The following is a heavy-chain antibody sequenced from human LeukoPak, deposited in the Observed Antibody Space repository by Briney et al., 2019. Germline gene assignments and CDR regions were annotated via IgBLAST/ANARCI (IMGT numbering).Heavy chain of an antibody. CDR2: IYYSGST. J-gene: IGHJ4*02. D-gene: IGHD6-19*01. CDR1: SASISSTSYY. Sequence: SETLSLTCTVSSASISSTSYYWGWIRQPPGKGLEWIGSIYYSGSTYYNPPLKSRVTISVDRSKNQFSLKLSSVTAADTAVYYCARETSDGGWYHDYWGQGTLVTVSS. V-gene: IGHV4-39*07. CDR3: ARETSDGGWYHDY.